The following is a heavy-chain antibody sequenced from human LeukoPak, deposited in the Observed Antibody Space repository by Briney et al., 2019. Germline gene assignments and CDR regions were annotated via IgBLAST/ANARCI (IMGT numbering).Heavy chain of an antibody. CDR1: GFAFSNYA. CDR2: ISSGADTT. D-gene: IGHD6-19*01. CDR3: AKDLEQSYNGWSTSYDA. V-gene: IGHV3-23*01. J-gene: IGHJ5*02. Sequence: PGGSVRLSCTASGFAFSNYAMSWVRQVAGERLEWVSAISSGADTTGYADSVKARFTISRDNFKSKMYLQMNSQRDQDTAVYYCAKDLEQSYNGWSTSYDAWGPGTVVTVSS.